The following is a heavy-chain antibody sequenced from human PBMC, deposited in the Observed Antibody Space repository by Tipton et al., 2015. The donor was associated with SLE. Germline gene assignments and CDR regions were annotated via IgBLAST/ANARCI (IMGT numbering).Heavy chain of an antibody. J-gene: IGHJ6*03. CDR2: IYYSGST. D-gene: IGHD5/OR15-5a*01. Sequence: LRLSCNVSGDSISSGGYYWSWIRQPPGKGLEWIGNIYYSGSTYYNPFLKSRVTISVDTSKNQFSLKLSSVTAADTAVYYCARDPRGLGYYYYMDVWGKGTTVTVSS. CDR1: GDSISSGGYY. CDR3: ARDPRGLGYYYYMDV. V-gene: IGHV4-31*02.